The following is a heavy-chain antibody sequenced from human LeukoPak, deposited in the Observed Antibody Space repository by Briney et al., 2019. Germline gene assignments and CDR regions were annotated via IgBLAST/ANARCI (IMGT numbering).Heavy chain of an antibody. CDR1: GFTVSSNS. CDR2: IYYSGST. Sequence: GSLRLSCTVSGFTVSSNSMSWARQPPGKGLEWIGYIYYSGSTNYNPSLKNRVTVSVDTSKNQFSLKVTSMTAADTAVYYCARDGSSWLDWFDPWGQGTLVTVSS. D-gene: IGHD6-13*01. V-gene: IGHV4-59*02. J-gene: IGHJ5*02. CDR3: ARDGSSWLDWFDP.